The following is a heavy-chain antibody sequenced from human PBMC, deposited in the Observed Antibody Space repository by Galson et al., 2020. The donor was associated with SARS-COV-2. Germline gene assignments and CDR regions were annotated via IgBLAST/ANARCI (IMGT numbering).Heavy chain of an antibody. J-gene: IGHJ5*02. V-gene: IGHV5-51*01. CDR2: IYPGDSDT. D-gene: IGHD1-26*01. CDR3: ERLPRGSYNWFDP. Sequence: GESLKISCEGSGYSFTSYWIGWVRQMPGKGLEWMGTIYPGDSDTRYSPSFQGQVTISADKSISTAYLQWSSLKASDTAMYYCERLPRGSYNWFDPWGQGSLVTVSS. CDR1: GYSFTSYW.